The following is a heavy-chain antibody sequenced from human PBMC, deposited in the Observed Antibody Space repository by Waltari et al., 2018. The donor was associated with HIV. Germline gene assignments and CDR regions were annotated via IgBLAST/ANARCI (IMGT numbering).Heavy chain of an antibody. J-gene: IGHJ4*02. Sequence: EVLLVESGGGSVQPGGSLPLSCAAPGFTFSSHWRHCLLQVPGKWLLWVSLINPEGTITTYADSVKGRFTVSRDNAKNTLYLQMNSLRVEDTALYYCARGWYIDYWGQGTLVTVSS. CDR3: ARGWYIDY. D-gene: IGHD6-19*01. CDR2: INPEGTIT. V-gene: IGHV3-74*03. CDR1: GFTFSSHW.